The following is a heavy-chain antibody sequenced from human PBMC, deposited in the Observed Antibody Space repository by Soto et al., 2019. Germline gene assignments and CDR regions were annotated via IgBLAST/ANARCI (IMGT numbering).Heavy chain of an antibody. CDR2: ISAYNGNT. V-gene: IGHV1-18*01. CDR1: GYTFTNYG. J-gene: IGHJ6*03. Sequence: QVQLVQSGAEVKKPGASVKVSCKASGYTFTNYGFSWVRQAPGQGLEWMGWISAYNGNTKYVQKLQGRVTMTTDTSTSPAYMELRSLRSDDTAVYFCARVNFGMVYYYYYYYMDVWGKGTTVTVSS. D-gene: IGHD3-3*01. CDR3: ARVNFGMVYYYYYYYMDV.